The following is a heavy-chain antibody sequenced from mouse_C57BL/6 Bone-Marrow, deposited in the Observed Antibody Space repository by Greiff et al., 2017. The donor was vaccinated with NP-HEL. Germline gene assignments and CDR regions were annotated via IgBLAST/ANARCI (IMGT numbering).Heavy chain of an antibody. J-gene: IGHJ4*01. CDR3: AREETLYGNYDGDYAMDY. V-gene: IGHV1-78*01. CDR2: IYPRDGST. Sequence: QVQLKQPDAELVKPGASVKISCKVSGYTFTDHTIHWMKQRPEQGLEWIGYIYPRDGSTKYNEKFKGKATLTADKSSSTAYMQLNSLTSEDSAVYFCAREETLYGNYDGDYAMDYWGQGTSVTVSS. D-gene: IGHD2-1*01. CDR1: GYTFTDHT.